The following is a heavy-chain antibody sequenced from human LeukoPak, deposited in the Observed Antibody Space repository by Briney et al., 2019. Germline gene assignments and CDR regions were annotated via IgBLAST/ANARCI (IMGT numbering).Heavy chain of an antibody. CDR2: INPSGGST. CDR1: GYTFTSYY. V-gene: IGHV1-46*01. Sequence: AASVKVSCKASGYTFTSYYMHWVRQAPGQGLEWMGIINPSGGSTSYAQKFQGRVTMTRDMSTSTVYMELSSLRSEDTAVYYCARAPYYGSGSYYNGLLFDSWGQGTLVTVSS. J-gene: IGHJ4*02. D-gene: IGHD3-10*01. CDR3: ARAPYYGSGSYYNGLLFDS.